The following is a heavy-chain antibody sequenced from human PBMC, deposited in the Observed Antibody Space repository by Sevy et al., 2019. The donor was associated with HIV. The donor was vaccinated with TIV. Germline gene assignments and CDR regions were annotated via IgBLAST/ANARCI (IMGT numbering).Heavy chain of an antibody. D-gene: IGHD3-9*01. CDR3: ARDADWSLNY. V-gene: IGHV3-30*04. J-gene: IGHJ4*02. CDR2: ISHDTTVK. CDR1: GFTFSDYV. Sequence: GGSLRLSCAASGFTFSDYVMHWVRQAPGKWLEWLARISHDTTVKYYADSLKGRFTISRDNSKNTLYLQMNSLRHEDTAVYHCARDADWSLNYWGQGTLVTVSS.